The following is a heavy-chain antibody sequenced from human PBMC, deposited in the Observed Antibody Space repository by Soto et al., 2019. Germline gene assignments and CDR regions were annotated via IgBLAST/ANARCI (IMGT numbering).Heavy chain of an antibody. CDR2: ISSYNANT. CDR1: GYTFISYG. V-gene: IGHV1-18*01. CDR3: AIDHITVTRDDVDF. D-gene: IGHD6-19*01. J-gene: IGHJ4*02. Sequence: VQLVQSGAEVKKPGDSVRVTCKASGYTFISYGISWVRQAPGQGFEWKGWISSYNANTNYAQKFQDRVTQTTDASTRATYMGLWSLRPDDTAVEYCAIDHITVTRDDVDFWGQGTLVTVSS.